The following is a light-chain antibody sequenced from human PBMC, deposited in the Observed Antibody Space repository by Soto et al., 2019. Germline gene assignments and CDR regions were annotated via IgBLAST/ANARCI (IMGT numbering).Light chain of an antibody. Sequence: QSALTQPASVSGSPGQSITISCTGTSSDVGDYNYVSWYQQHPGKAPKLMIYEVSNRPSGVSNRFSGSKSGNTASLTISGLQAEDEADYYCSSYSDSDTKVFGTGTKVTVL. V-gene: IGLV2-14*01. CDR1: SSDVGDYNY. CDR3: SSYSDSDTKV. J-gene: IGLJ1*01. CDR2: EVS.